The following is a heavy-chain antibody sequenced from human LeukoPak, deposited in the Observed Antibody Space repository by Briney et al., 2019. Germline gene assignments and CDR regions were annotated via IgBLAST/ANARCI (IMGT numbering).Heavy chain of an antibody. CDR2: ISYDGSNK. V-gene: IGHV3-30*03. CDR3: ARGPEMATSHYYYYMDV. J-gene: IGHJ6*03. D-gene: IGHD5-24*01. CDR1: GFTFSSYG. Sequence: GSLRLPCAASGFTFSSYGMHWVRQAPGKGLEWVAVISYDGSNKYYADSVKGRFTISRDNSKNTLYLQMNSLRAEDTAVYYCARGPEMATSHYYYYMDVWGKGTTVTVSS.